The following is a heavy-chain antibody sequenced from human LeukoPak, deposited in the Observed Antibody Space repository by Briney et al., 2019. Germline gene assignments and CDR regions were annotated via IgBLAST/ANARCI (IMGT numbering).Heavy chain of an antibody. CDR2: IYSGGSR. D-gene: IGHD2-8*02. CDR1: GFTISSNY. CDR3: ASVQVEPRANWFDP. V-gene: IGHV3-53*04. J-gene: IGHJ5*02. Sequence: GSLTLSCAASGFTISSNYMSWGRLAPGTGLELVSVIYSGGSRYYADSVKGRLTISRHNSKNTLYLQMNRLRAEDTAVYYCASVQVEPRANWFDPWGQGSLVTVSS.